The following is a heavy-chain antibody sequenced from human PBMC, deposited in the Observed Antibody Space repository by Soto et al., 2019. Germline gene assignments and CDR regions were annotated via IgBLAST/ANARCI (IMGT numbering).Heavy chain of an antibody. CDR3: TRKVTTVTPPDY. J-gene: IGHJ4*01. V-gene: IGHV1-2*02. CDR2: INPDSGGT. D-gene: IGHD4-17*01. Sequence: ASVKVSCKASGYMFTGYYMHWVRQAPGQGLEWMGWINPDSGGTNYQQKFQGRVTMTRDTSISTAYLELSSLRSDDTAVYYCTRKVTTVTPPDYWGQGTLVTVSS. CDR1: GYMFTGYY.